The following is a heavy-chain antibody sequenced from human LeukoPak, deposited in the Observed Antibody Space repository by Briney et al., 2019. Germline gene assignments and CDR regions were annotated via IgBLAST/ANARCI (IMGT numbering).Heavy chain of an antibody. D-gene: IGHD6-13*01. CDR2: INHSGST. J-gene: IGHJ6*03. CDR3: GRGFRPLTAAGTLLYYYIDV. CDR1: GGSFSGYY. Sequence: SETLSLTCAVYGGSFSGYYWSWIRQPPGKGLEWIGEINHSGSTNYNPSLKSRVTISVDTSKNQFSLKLSSVTAADTAVYYCGRGFRPLTAAGTLLYYYIDVWGKGTTVTVSS. V-gene: IGHV4-34*01.